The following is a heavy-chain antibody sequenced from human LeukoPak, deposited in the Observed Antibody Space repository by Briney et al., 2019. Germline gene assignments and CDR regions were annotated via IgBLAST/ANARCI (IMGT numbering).Heavy chain of an antibody. D-gene: IGHD3-10*01. CDR2: INPNSGGT. CDR1: GGTFTGYY. J-gene: IGHJ4*02. V-gene: IGHV1-2*02. Sequence: ASVKVSCKASGGTFTGYYMHWVRQAPGQGLEWMGWINPNSGGTNYAQKFQGRVTMTRDTSISTAYMELSRLRSDDTAVYYCARTSITMVRGAIGYWGQGTLVTVSS. CDR3: ARTSITMVRGAIGY.